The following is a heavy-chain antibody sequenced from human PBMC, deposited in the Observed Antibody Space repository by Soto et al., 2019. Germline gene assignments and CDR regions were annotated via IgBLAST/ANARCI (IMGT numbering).Heavy chain of an antibody. V-gene: IGHV4-38-2*02. CDR1: GYSISSGYY. CDR3: ARDPVYRSSAGHWFDP. Sequence: SETLSLTCAVSGYSISSGYYWGWIRQPPGKGLEWIGIIYHSGSAYYNPSLKSRVTISVDTSKNQFSLKLSSVTAADTAVYYCARDPVYRSSAGHWFDPWGQGTLVTVS. CDR2: IYHSGSA. J-gene: IGHJ5*02. D-gene: IGHD6-6*01.